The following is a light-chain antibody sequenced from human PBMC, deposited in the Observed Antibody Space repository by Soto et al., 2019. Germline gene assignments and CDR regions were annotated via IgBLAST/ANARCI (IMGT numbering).Light chain of an antibody. V-gene: IGLV2-11*01. CDR3: CSYSGTNNYWV. J-gene: IGLJ3*02. CDR1: SSDVGGYNY. Sequence: QSVLTQPRSVSGSPGQSVTISCTGTSSDVGGYNYVSWYQQYSGKAPKVIIFDVTKLPSGVPDRFSGSKSGNTASLTISGLQAEDEADYYCCSYSGTNNYWVFGGGTKLTVL. CDR2: DVT.